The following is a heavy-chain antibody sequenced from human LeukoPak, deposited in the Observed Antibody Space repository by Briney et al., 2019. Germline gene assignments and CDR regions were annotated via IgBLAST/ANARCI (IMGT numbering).Heavy chain of an antibody. V-gene: IGHV3-33*01. CDR1: GFTFSSYV. CDR2: IWYDGSNK. D-gene: IGHD6-13*01. J-gene: IGHJ4*02. Sequence: PGGSLRLSCAASGFTFSSYVMHWVRQAPGKGLEWVALIWYDGSNKNYADSVKGRFTISRDNSKNTLYLQMNSLRAEDTALYYCARERSIAATGMDYWGQGTLVTVSS. CDR3: ARERSIAATGMDY.